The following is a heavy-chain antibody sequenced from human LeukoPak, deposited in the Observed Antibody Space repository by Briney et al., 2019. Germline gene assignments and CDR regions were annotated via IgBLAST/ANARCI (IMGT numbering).Heavy chain of an antibody. D-gene: IGHD6-13*01. Sequence: ASVKVSCKASGYTFTSYGISWVRQAPGQGLEWMGWISAYNGNTNYAQKLQGRVTMTTDTSTSTAYMELRSLRSDDTAVYYCARGVTAAGTYNWFDPWGQGILVTVSS. J-gene: IGHJ5*02. V-gene: IGHV1-18*01. CDR1: GYTFTSYG. CDR3: ARGVTAAGTYNWFDP. CDR2: ISAYNGNT.